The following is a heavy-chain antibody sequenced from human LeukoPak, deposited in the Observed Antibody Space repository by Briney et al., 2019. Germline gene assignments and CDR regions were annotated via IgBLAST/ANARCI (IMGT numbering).Heavy chain of an antibody. D-gene: IGHD5-24*01. Sequence: SETLSLTCTVSGGSISSGSYYWSWIRQPAGKGLEWIGRIYTSGSTNYNPSLKSRVTISVDTSKNQFSLKLSSVTAADTAVYYCAGGEQIATIHRWGQGTLVTVSS. CDR1: GGSISSGSYY. J-gene: IGHJ4*02. CDR2: IYTSGST. V-gene: IGHV4-61*02. CDR3: AGGEQIATIHR.